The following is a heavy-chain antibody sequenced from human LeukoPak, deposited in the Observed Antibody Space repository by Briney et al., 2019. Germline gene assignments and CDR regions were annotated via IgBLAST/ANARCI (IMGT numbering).Heavy chain of an antibody. CDR2: IKQDGSEK. V-gene: IGHV3-7*01. Sequence: GGSLRLSCAASGFTFSSYWMSWVRQAPGKGLEWVANIKQDGSEKYYVDSVKGRFTISRDNAKNSLYLQMNSLRAEDTAVYYCARAKSSKRSATFDYWGQGTLVTVSS. D-gene: IGHD6-13*01. CDR1: GFTFSSYW. CDR3: ARAKSSKRSATFDY. J-gene: IGHJ4*02.